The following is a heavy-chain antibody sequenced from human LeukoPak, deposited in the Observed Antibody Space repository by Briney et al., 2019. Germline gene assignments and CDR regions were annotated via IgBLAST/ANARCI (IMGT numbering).Heavy chain of an antibody. D-gene: IGHD2/OR15-2a*01. CDR2: INSDGSWT. Sequence: GGSLRLSCAASGFSFSTYAMSWVRQAPGKGLVWVSHINSDGSWTSYADSVKGRFTISKDNAKNTVYLQMNNLRAEDTAVYYCVSFYETYWGRGTLVTVSS. CDR3: VSFYETY. CDR1: GFSFSTYA. J-gene: IGHJ4*02. V-gene: IGHV3-74*01.